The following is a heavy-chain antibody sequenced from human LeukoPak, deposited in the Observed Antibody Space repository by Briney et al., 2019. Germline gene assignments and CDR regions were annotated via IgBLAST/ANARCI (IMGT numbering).Heavy chain of an antibody. D-gene: IGHD3-22*01. J-gene: IGHJ5*02. V-gene: IGHV4-59*01. Sequence: SETLSLTCTVSGASITTYYWSWIRQPPGKGLEWIGYIHSSGTTNYYPSIKSRVTISLDTPRNQFSLKLTSVTAADTAVYYCARGNYYDPDWFDPWGQGTLVTVSS. CDR2: IHSSGTT. CDR1: GASITTYY. CDR3: ARGNYYDPDWFDP.